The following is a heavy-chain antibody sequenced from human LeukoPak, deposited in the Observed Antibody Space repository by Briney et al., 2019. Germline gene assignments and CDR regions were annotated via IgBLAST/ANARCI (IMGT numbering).Heavy chain of an antibody. CDR2: ISSSSSTI. Sequence: RGGSLRLSCAASGFTFSNYSMNWVRQAPGKGLEWVSYISSSSSTIYYADSVKGRFTISRDNAKNSLYLQMNSLRDEDTAVYYCAREARGGSYWVYDYWGEGTLVTVSS. D-gene: IGHD1-26*01. J-gene: IGHJ4*02. V-gene: IGHV3-48*02. CDR3: AREARGGSYWVYDY. CDR1: GFTFSNYS.